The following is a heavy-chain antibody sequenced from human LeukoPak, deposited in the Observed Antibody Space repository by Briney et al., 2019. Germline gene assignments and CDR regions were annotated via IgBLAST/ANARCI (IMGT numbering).Heavy chain of an antibody. Sequence: PGGSLRLSCAASGFTFSSYAMHWVRQAPGKGLEWVAVISYDGSSKYYADSVKGRFTISRDNSKNTLYPQMNSLRAEDTAVYYCASSKYYYDSSGFNTAFDYWGQGTLVTVSS. CDR2: ISYDGSSK. J-gene: IGHJ4*02. D-gene: IGHD3-22*01. V-gene: IGHV3-30-3*01. CDR1: GFTFSSYA. CDR3: ASSKYYYDSSGFNTAFDY.